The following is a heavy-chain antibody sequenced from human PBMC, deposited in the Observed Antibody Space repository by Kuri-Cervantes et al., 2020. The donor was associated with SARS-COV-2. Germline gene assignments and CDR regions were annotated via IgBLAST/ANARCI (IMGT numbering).Heavy chain of an antibody. CDR2: ITRSGSTL. Sequence: GESLKISCAASGFTFTSYSLNWVRQAPGKGLEWLSYITRSGSTLHYADSVKGRFTISRDNAKNLLFLQMNSLRDEDTAVYYCARDRGSDGGDLYFYYWGQGPLVPVSS. V-gene: IGHV3-48*02. J-gene: IGHJ4*02. CDR1: GFTFTSYS. CDR3: ARDRGSDGGDLYFYY. D-gene: IGHD1-26*01.